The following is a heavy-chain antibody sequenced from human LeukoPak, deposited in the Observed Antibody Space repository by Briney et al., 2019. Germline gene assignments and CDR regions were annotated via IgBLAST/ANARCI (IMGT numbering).Heavy chain of an antibody. V-gene: IGHV3-11*04. CDR2: ITNSGTTM. J-gene: IGHJ4*02. CDR3: AREWGGLRGGVILL. Sequence: GGSPRLSCTASGFIFSDYYMSWIRQAPGKGLEWVSYITNSGTTMYNTDSVKGRFTISRDNAKNSLYLQMNSLGAEDTAVYYCAREWGGLRGGVILLWGQGTLVTVSS. CDR1: GFIFSDYY. D-gene: IGHD3-16*01.